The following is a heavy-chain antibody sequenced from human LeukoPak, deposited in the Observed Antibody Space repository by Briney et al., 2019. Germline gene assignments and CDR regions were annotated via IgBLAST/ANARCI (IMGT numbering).Heavy chain of an antibody. J-gene: IGHJ4*02. CDR1: GGSFSGYY. Sequence: PSETLSLTCAAYGGSFSGYYWTWIRQPPGKGLEWMGEINHSGGTNYNPSLKSRVTISVDTSKNQFSLRLSSVTAADTAVYYCARGQYSSIWYDYWGQGTLVTVSS. CDR3: ARGQYSSIWYDY. V-gene: IGHV4-34*01. CDR2: INHSGGT. D-gene: IGHD6-13*01.